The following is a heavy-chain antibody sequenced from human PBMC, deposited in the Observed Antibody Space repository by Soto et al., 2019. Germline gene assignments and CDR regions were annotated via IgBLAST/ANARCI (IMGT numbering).Heavy chain of an antibody. CDR2: ISYDGSNK. V-gene: IGHV3-30*18. CDR3: AKVSYYDSSGYPEPDLYYYYGMDV. J-gene: IGHJ6*02. Sequence: GGSLRLSCAASGFTFSSYGMHWVRQAPGKGLEWVAVISYDGSNKYYADSVKGRFTISRDNSKNTLYLQMNSLRAEDTAVYYCAKVSYYDSSGYPEPDLYYYYGMDVWGQGTTVTVSS. CDR1: GFTFSSYG. D-gene: IGHD3-22*01.